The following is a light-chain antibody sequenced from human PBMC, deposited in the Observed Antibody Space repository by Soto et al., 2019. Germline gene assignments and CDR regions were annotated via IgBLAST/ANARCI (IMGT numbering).Light chain of an antibody. CDR2: GAS. CDR3: QQYYGSWT. Sequence: DIVMTQSPDSLAVSLGERATINCKSSRNIFYSSNNEDYLAWYQQKPGQPPKLLFYGASIRQSGVPDRFSGSGSGTDFTLTISSLQAEDVAVYYCQQYYGSWTFGQGTKV. CDR1: RNIFYSSNNEDY. V-gene: IGKV4-1*01. J-gene: IGKJ1*01.